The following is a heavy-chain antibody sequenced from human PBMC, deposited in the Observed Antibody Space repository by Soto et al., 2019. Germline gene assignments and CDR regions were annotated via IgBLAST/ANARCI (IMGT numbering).Heavy chain of an antibody. CDR2: ISGSGGST. D-gene: IGHD6-13*01. V-gene: IGHV3-23*01. CDR1: GFTFSSYA. Sequence: GGSLRLSCAASGFTFSSYAMSWVRQAPGKGLEWVSAISGSGGSTYYADSVKGRFTISRDNSKNTLYLQMNSLRAEDTAFYYCATTGAASTRSFLLYYMDVWGKGTTVTVSS. CDR3: ATTGAASTRSFLLYYMDV. J-gene: IGHJ6*03.